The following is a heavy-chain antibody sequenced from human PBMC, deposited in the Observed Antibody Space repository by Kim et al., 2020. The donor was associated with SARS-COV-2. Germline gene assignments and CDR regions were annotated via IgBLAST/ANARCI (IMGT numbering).Heavy chain of an antibody. D-gene: IGHD4-17*01. J-gene: IGHJ6*02. Sequence: GGSLRLSCAASGFTFGSYSMNWVRQAPGKGLEWVSYISSSSSTIYYADSVKGRFTISRDNAKNSLYLQMNSLRAEDTAVYYCARDSGTVTDNYYCYGMDVWGQGTTGTVSS. V-gene: IGHV3-48*01. CDR2: ISSSSSTI. CDR1: GFTFGSYS. CDR3: ARDSGTVTDNYYCYGMDV.